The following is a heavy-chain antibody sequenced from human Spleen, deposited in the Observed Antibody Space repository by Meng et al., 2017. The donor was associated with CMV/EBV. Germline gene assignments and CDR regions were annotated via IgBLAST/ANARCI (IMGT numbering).Heavy chain of an antibody. J-gene: IGHJ4*02. CDR3: AKDARTGPNF. V-gene: IGHV3-74*01. Sequence: GESLKISCGASGFNFGAYWMHWVRQRPGEGLVWVSRIQSDGSTRNYADSVKGRFTISRDNSKNALYLQMDNLSAEDTALYHCAKDARTGPNFWGPGTLVTVSS. D-gene: IGHD3/OR15-3a*01. CDR2: IQSDGSTR. CDR1: GFNFGAYW.